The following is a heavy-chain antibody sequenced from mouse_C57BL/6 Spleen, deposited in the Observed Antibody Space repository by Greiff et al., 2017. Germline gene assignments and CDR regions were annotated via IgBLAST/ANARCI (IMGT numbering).Heavy chain of an antibody. V-gene: IGHV1-69*01. J-gene: IGHJ1*03. CDR2: IDPSDSYT. CDR1: GYTFTSYW. CDR3: ARYGSSPERYFDV. D-gene: IGHD1-1*01. Sequence: VQLQQPGAELVMPGASVKLSCKASGYTFTSYWMHWVKQRPGQGLEWIGEIDPSDSYTNYKQKFKGKSTLTVDKSSSTAYMQLSSLTSEDSAVYYCARYGSSPERYFDVWGTGTTVTVSS.